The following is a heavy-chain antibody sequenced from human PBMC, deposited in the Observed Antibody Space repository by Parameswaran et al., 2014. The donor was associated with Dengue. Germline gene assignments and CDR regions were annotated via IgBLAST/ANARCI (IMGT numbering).Heavy chain of an antibody. D-gene: IGHD4-17*01. J-gene: IGHJ4*02. Sequence: SGPTLVKPTQTLTLTCTFSGFSLSTSGVGVGWIRQPPGKALEWLALIYWDDDKRYSPSLKSRLTITKDTSKNQVVLTMTNMDPVDTATYYCAHTHSTVTTRLFDYWGQGTLVTVSS. CDR3: AHTHSTVTTRLFDY. CDR2: IYWDDDK. CDR1: GFSLSTSGVG. V-gene: IGHV2-5*02.